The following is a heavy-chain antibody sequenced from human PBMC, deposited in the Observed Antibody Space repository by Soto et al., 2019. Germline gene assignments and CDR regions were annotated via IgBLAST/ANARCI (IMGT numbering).Heavy chain of an antibody. CDR2: ISYDGSNK. CDR1: GFTFSSYG. J-gene: IGHJ4*02. CDR3: AKGHYYGDDIDY. D-gene: IGHD4-17*01. V-gene: IGHV3-30*18. Sequence: QVQLVESGGGVVQPGRSLRLSCAASGFTFSSYGMHWVRQAPGKGLEWVAVISYDGSNKYYADSVKGRFTISRDNSKNTLYLQMNSLRAEDTAVYYCAKGHYYGDDIDYWGQGTLVTVSS.